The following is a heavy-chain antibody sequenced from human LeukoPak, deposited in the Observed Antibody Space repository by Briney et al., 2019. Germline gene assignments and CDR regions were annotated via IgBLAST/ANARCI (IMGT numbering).Heavy chain of an antibody. Sequence: PSEALSLTCAVYGGSFSGYYWSWIRQPPGKGLEWIGEINHSGSTNYNPSLKSRVTISVDTSKNQFSLKLSSVTAADTAVYYCARDRPYGDPAPDYWGQGTLVTVSS. J-gene: IGHJ4*02. CDR2: INHSGST. CDR1: GGSFSGYY. V-gene: IGHV4-34*01. D-gene: IGHD4-17*01. CDR3: ARDRPYGDPAPDY.